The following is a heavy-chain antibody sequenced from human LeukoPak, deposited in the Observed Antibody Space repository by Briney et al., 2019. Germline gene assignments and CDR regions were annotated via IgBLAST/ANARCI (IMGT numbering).Heavy chain of an antibody. CDR2: INQGGEDT. Sequence: SGGSLRLSCAASGFTFSIIGMSWVRQAPGKGLEWVSTINQGGEDTYYANSVKGRFTVSRDNSTNTLYLKMNSLRVEDTAVYYCAKSGWLDNLGQGTLLTVSS. J-gene: IGHJ4*02. CDR3: AKSGWLDN. V-gene: IGHV3-23*01. D-gene: IGHD6-19*01. CDR1: GFTFSIIG.